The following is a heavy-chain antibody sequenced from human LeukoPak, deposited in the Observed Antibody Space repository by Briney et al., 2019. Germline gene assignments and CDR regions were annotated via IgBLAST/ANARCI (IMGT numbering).Heavy chain of an antibody. J-gene: IGHJ6*02. Sequence: GGSLRLSCAASGFTFSSYWMSWVRQAPGKGLEWVANIKQDDGSEKYYVGSVKGRFTISRDNAKNSLYLQMSSLRAEDTAVYYCAKGSPLDLGAGESYYYGMGVWGQGTTVTVSS. CDR3: AKGSPLDLGAGESYYYGMGV. D-gene: IGHD3-10*01. V-gene: IGHV3-7*03. CDR2: IKQDDGSEK. CDR1: GFTFSSYW.